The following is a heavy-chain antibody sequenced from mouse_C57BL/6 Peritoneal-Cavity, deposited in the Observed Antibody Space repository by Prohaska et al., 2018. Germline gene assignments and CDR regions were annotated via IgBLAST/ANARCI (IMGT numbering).Heavy chain of an antibody. Sequence: QMQLQESGPGLVKPSQSLFLTCSITGFPITSGYYWIWIRQSPGTPLEWMGYITHSGETFYNPSLQSPISITRETSKNQFFLQVNSVTTEDTAMYYCAGDRGGYWYFDVWGTGTAVTVSS. CDR3: AGDRGGYWYFDV. J-gene: IGHJ1*03. CDR1: GFPITSGYY. CDR2: ITHSGET. V-gene: IGHV12-3*01.